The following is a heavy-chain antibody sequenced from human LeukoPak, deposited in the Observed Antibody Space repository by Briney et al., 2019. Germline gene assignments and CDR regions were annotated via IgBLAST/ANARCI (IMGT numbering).Heavy chain of an antibody. CDR2: ISAYNGDT. J-gene: IGHJ4*02. V-gene: IGHV1-18*01. Sequence: EASVKVSCKASGYTFTRYGITWVRQAPGQGLEWMGWISAYNGDTNYAQKFQDRVTMTTDTSARTAYMEVRSLTSDDTAVYYCARGGGYNDYWGQGTLVTVSS. CDR1: GYTFTRYG. CDR3: ARGGGYNDY. D-gene: IGHD5-24*01.